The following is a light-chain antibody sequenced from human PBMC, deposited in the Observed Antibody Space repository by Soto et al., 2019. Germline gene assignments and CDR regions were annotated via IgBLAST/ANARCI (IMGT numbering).Light chain of an antibody. Sequence: EIVLTQSPGTLSVSPGERATLSCRASQSGFSTYLAWFQQKPGQAPRLLIFGASTRAAGVPDRFSGSGSATDFTLTISRLEPEVFAVYYCHQYGNSPWTIGQGTLVE. CDR2: GAS. V-gene: IGKV3-20*01. CDR3: HQYGNSPWT. CDR1: QSGFSTY. J-gene: IGKJ1*01.